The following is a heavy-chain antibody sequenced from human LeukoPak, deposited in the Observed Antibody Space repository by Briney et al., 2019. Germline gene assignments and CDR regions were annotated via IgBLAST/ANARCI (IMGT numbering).Heavy chain of an antibody. Sequence: SETLSLTCAVYGGSFSGYYWSWIRQPPGKGLEWIGEINHSGSTNYNPSLKSRVTISVDTSKNQFSLKLSSVTAADTAVYYCARGGYYYGSGSYFPSWFDPWGQETLVTVSS. D-gene: IGHD3-10*01. V-gene: IGHV4-34*01. J-gene: IGHJ5*02. CDR2: INHSGST. CDR3: ARGGYYYGSGSYFPSWFDP. CDR1: GGSFSGYY.